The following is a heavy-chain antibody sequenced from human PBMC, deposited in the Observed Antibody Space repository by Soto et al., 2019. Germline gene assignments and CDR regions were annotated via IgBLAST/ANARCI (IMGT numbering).Heavy chain of an antibody. CDR3: AKSFSLRDQNDY. Sequence: GGSLRLSCAASGFTFSSYAMHWVRQAPGKGLEWVAVISYDGSNKYYADSVKGRFTISRENSKNTLYLEMNSLRAEDTAVYYCAKSFSLRDQNDYWGQGT. D-gene: IGHD2-15*01. V-gene: IGHV3-30*18. J-gene: IGHJ4*02. CDR1: GFTFSSYA. CDR2: ISYDGSNK.